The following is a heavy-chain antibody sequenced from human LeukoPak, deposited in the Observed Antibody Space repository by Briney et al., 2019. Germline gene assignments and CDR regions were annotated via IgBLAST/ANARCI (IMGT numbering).Heavy chain of an antibody. J-gene: IGHJ4*02. CDR3: ARAIAVAGIGFDY. Sequence: VSVKVSYKPSGYTFTRYYMHWMRQAPGQGLEWMGVINPRGSSTTYAQKFQGRVTITADESTSTAYMELSSLRSEDTAVYYCARAIAVAGIGFDYWGQGTLVTVSS. D-gene: IGHD6-19*01. CDR2: INPRGSST. CDR1: GYTFTRYY. V-gene: IGHV1-46*01.